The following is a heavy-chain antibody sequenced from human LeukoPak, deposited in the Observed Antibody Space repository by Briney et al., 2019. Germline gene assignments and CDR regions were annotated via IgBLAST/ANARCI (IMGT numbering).Heavy chain of an antibody. CDR1: GYTFTGYY. CDR3: AREYRFDWLYKVLAP. J-gene: IGHJ5*02. V-gene: IGHV1-2*04. D-gene: IGHD3-9*01. CDR2: ISPNSGGT. Sequence: ASVKVSCKASGYTFTGYYMHWVRQAPGQGLEWMGWISPNSGGTNYAQKFQGWVTMTRDTSISTAYMELSSLRSEDTAVYYCAREYRFDWLYKVLAPWGQGTLVTVSS.